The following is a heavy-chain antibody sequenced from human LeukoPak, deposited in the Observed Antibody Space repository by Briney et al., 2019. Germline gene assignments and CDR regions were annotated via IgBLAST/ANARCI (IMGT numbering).Heavy chain of an antibody. Sequence: PGGSLRLSCAASGFTFSDHYMDWVRQAPGKGLEWVGRIRNKPNSYTTEYAASVKGRFTTSRDDSKNSLYLQMNSLKTEDTAVYYCARDHHSNYVPGDYWGQGTLVTVSS. CDR1: GFTFSDHY. J-gene: IGHJ4*02. V-gene: IGHV3-72*01. D-gene: IGHD4-11*01. CDR3: ARDHHSNYVPGDY. CDR2: IRNKPNSYTT.